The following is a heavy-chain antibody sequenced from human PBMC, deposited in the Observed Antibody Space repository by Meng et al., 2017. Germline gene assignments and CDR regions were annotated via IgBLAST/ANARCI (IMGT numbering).Heavy chain of an antibody. J-gene: IGHJ6*02. CDR2: FDPEDGET. Sequence: ASVKVSCKVSGYTLTELSMHWVRQAPGKGLEWMGGFDPEDGETIYAQKFQGRVTMTEDTSTDTAYMELSSLRSEDTAVYYCARFDGDSNYYYYGMDVWGQGTTVTVSS. D-gene: IGHD2-21*02. CDR3: ARFDGDSNYYYYGMDV. CDR1: GYTLTELS. V-gene: IGHV1-24*01.